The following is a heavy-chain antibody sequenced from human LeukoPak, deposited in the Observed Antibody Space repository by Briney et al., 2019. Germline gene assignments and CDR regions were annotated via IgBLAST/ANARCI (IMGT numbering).Heavy chain of an antibody. V-gene: IGHV4-39*07. CDR1: GGSISSSSYY. Sequence: SETLSLTCTVSGGSISSSSYYWGWIRQPPGKGLEWIGEINHSGSTNYNPSLKSRVTISVDTSKNQFSLKLSSVTAADTAVYYCARDVMITFGGVIVNVDWFDPWGQGTLVTVSS. CDR2: INHSGST. J-gene: IGHJ5*02. CDR3: ARDVMITFGGVIVNVDWFDP. D-gene: IGHD3-16*02.